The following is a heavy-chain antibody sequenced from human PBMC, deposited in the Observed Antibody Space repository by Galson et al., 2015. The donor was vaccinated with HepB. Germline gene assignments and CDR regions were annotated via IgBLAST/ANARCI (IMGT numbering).Heavy chain of an antibody. Sequence: SLRLSCAASGFTFTRYSINWVRQAPGKRLEWLSYISSSSSAIYYADSVKGRFTVCRDSAKNSMYLQMNSLRGEDTAVYYCARDRLGDYSMDVWGQGTTVTVSS. CDR2: ISSSSSAI. CDR1: GFTFTRYS. J-gene: IGHJ6*02. D-gene: IGHD3-16*01. CDR3: ARDRLGDYSMDV. V-gene: IGHV3-48*01.